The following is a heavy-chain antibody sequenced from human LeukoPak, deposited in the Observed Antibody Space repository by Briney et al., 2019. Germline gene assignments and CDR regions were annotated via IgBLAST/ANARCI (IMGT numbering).Heavy chain of an antibody. Sequence: PSQTLSLTCTVSGGSISSGDYYWSWIRQPPGKGLEWIGYIYFSGSTYYNPSLKSRVTISVDTSKNQFSLKLSSVTAADTAVYYCARELYDSSGIKGYFDYWGQGTLVTVSS. V-gene: IGHV4-30-4*01. CDR3: ARELYDSSGIKGYFDY. CDR1: GGSISSGDYY. J-gene: IGHJ4*02. D-gene: IGHD3-22*01. CDR2: IYFSGST.